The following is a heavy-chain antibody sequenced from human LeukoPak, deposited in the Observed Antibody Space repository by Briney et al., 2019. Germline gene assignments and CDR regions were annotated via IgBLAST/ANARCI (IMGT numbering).Heavy chain of an antibody. V-gene: IGHV4-59*11. CDR3: AKSFPSENYGNFDY. D-gene: IGHD3-10*01. CDR2: FSYTGST. CDR1: GGSISSHY. J-gene: IGHJ4*02. Sequence: SETLSLTCTVSGGSISSHYWSWIRQPPGKGLEWIGFFSYTGSTNYSPSLKSRVTMSVDTSKNQFSLKLSSVTAADTAVYYCAKSFPSENYGNFDYWGQGALVTVSS.